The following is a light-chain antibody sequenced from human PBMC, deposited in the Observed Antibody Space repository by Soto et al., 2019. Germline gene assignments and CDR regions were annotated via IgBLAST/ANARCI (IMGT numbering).Light chain of an antibody. CDR3: QQSYSNPGT. CDR2: AAS. CDR1: QSIGSY. Sequence: DIHMTQSPSSLSASVGDRITITCRASQSIGSYLNWYQQNPGKAPKLLIYAASSLQSGVPSRFSGSGSGTDFTLTISSLQPEDFATYYCQQSYSNPGTFGQGTKVDIK. V-gene: IGKV1-39*01. J-gene: IGKJ1*01.